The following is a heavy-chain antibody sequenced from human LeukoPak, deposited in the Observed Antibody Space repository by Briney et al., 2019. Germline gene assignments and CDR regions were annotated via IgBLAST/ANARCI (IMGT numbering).Heavy chain of an antibody. CDR2: IYTSGST. CDR1: GGSISSGSYY. Sequence: PSETLSLTCTVSGGSISSGSYYWSWIRQPAGKGLEGIGRIYTSGSTNYNPSLKSRVTISVDTSTNQFSLKLSSVTAADTAVYYCAGAVGYYDFWSGYNYYFDYWGQGTLVTVSS. CDR3: AGAVGYYDFWSGYNYYFDY. D-gene: IGHD3-3*01. J-gene: IGHJ4*02. V-gene: IGHV4-61*02.